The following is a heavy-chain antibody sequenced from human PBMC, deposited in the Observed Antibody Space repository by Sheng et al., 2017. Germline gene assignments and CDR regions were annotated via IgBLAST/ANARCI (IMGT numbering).Heavy chain of an antibody. CDR3: ARDQDYYGSGSYSYYAMDV. CDR1: GGTFNIYA. CDR2: IIPILGTT. D-gene: IGHD3-10*01. V-gene: IGHV1-69*13. Sequence: QVQLVQSGAEVKKPGSSVKVSCEASGGTFNIYAISWVRQAPGQGLEWMGGIIPILGTTNYAQKFQGRVTITADESTSTAYMDLISLRSEDTAVYYCARDQDYYGSGSYSYYAMDVWDQG. J-gene: IGHJ6*02.